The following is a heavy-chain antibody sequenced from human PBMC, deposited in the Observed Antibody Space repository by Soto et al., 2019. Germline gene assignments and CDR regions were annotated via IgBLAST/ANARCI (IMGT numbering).Heavy chain of an antibody. J-gene: IGHJ4*02. Sequence: SETLSLTCIVSGESISSSSYYWGWIRQPPGKGLEWIGSIYYSGRTYYNPPFKSRVTISIDTSKNQFSLKLSSVTATDTAVYYCARQRTTVVTQAYFDHWGQGALVTVSS. CDR1: GESISSSSYY. CDR3: ARQRTTVVTQAYFDH. CDR2: IYYSGRT. D-gene: IGHD2-21*02. V-gene: IGHV4-39*01.